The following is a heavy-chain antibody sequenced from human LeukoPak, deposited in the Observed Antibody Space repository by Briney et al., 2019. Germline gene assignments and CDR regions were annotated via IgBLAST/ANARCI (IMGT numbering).Heavy chain of an antibody. CDR1: GYTLTELS. J-gene: IGHJ5*02. Sequence: VASVKVSCKVSGYTLTELSMHWVRQAPGKGLEWMGGFDPEDGETIYAQKFQGRVTMTEDTSTDTAYMELSSLRSEDTAVYYCATDSAGGMTSDDYGDYGGFDPWGQGTLVTVSS. CDR3: ATDSAGGMTSDDYGDYGGFDP. V-gene: IGHV1-24*01. D-gene: IGHD4-17*01. CDR2: FDPEDGET.